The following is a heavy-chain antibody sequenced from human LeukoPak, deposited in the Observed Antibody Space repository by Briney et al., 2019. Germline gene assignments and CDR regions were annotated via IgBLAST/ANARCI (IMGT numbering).Heavy chain of an antibody. D-gene: IGHD3-22*01. CDR3: AREGSGGYYDSSGYYYGMLFDY. Sequence: ASVKVSCKASGYTFTSYGISWVRQAPGQGLEWMGWISAYNGNTNYAQKLQGRVTMTTDTSTSTAYMELRSLRSDDTAVYYCAREGSGGYYDSSGYYYGMLFDYWGQGTLVTVSS. V-gene: IGHV1-18*01. CDR2: ISAYNGNT. J-gene: IGHJ4*02. CDR1: GYTFTSYG.